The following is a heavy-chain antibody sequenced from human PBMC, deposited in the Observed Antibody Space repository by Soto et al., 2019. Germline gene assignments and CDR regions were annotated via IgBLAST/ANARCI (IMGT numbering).Heavy chain of an antibody. CDR3: ARSGAGTTVVVMGGFPAAFDI. J-gene: IGHJ3*02. CDR2: IYHGDSDT. CDR1: GYSFTSYW. Sequence: GESLKISCKGSGYSFTSYWIGWVRQMPGKGLEWMGIIYHGDSDTRYSPSFQGQVTISADKSISTAYLQWSSLKASDTAMYYCARSGAGTTVVVMGGFPAAFDIWGQGTMVTVSS. D-gene: IGHD1-1*01. V-gene: IGHV5-51*01.